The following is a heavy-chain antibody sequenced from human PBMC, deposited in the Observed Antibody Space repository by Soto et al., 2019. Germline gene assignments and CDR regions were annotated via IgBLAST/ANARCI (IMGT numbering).Heavy chain of an antibody. D-gene: IGHD3-3*02. CDR1: SGSFSGYY. Sequence: PSETLSLTCGFYSGSFSGYYWTWIRQPPGKGLEWIGEINHSGSTNYNPSLKSRVTISVDTSKNQFSLNLSSVTAADTAVYYCARAFCSGTSCSALDYWGQGTPVTVSS. CDR2: INHSGST. J-gene: IGHJ4*02. CDR3: ARAFCSGTSCSALDY. V-gene: IGHV4-34*01.